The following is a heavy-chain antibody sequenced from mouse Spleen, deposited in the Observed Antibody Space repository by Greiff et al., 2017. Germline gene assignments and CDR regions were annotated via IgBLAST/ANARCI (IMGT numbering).Heavy chain of an antibody. J-gene: IGHJ3*01. D-gene: IGHD3-1*01. Sequence: VQLQQSGPGLVQPSQSLSITCTVSGFSLTSYGVHWVRQSPGKGLEWLGVIWSGGSTDYNAAFISRLSISKDNSKSQVFFKMNSLQADDTAIYYCARNDDTAFAYWGQGTLVTVSA. CDR1: GFSLTSYG. CDR2: IWSGGST. V-gene: IGHV2-2*01. CDR3: ARNDDTAFAY.